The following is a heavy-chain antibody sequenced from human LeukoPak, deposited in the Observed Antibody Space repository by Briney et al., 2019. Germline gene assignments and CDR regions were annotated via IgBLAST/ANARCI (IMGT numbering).Heavy chain of an antibody. J-gene: IGHJ4*02. CDR1: GFTFIKYD. CDR3: ARDPRSGPPDYFDS. CDR2: MSIDGGIK. V-gene: IGHV3-30-3*01. Sequence: GGSLRLSCAASGFTFIKYDIHWVRQAPGKGLEGVAVMSIDGGIKIYTVSVKGRFTISRDNSKNTQYLEMNRLRVDDTAVYYCARDPRSGPPDYFDSWGQGTLVTVSS. D-gene: IGHD1-14*01.